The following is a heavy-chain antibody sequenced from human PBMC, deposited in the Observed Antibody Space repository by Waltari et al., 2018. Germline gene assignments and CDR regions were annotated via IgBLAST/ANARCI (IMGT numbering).Heavy chain of an antibody. CDR2: MNPNSGNT. V-gene: IGHV1-8*01. CDR3: AGGPLISRYAFDI. J-gene: IGHJ3*02. D-gene: IGHD2-2*01. CDR1: GYTYTSYD. Sequence: QLQLVQSGAEVKKPGASVTVSCQASGYTYTSYDINWVRKATGQGLEWMGWMNPNSGNTGYAQKFQGRVNMTRNTSISTAYMELSSLRSEDTAVYYCAGGPLISRYAFDIWGQGTMVTVSS.